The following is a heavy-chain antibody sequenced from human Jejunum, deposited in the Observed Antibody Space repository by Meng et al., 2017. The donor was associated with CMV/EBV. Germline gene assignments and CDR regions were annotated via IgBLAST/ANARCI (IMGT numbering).Heavy chain of an antibody. CDR1: SSYW. J-gene: IGHJ4*02. CDR3: ARGFWDIVVIPASTSTWDY. V-gene: IGHV3-7*01. CDR2: IKQDGSDK. Sequence: SSYWMSWVRKAPGKGLEWVANIKQDGSDKYYVDSVKGRFTISRDSAKNSLYLLMNSLRAEDTAVYYCARGFWDIVVIPASTSTWDYWGQGTLVTVSS. D-gene: IGHD2-2*01.